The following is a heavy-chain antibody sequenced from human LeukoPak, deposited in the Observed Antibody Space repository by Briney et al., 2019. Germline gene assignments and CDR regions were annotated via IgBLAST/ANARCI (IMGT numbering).Heavy chain of an antibody. CDR3: ARGTVQGLMAYYYYMDV. V-gene: IGHV3-53*01. J-gene: IGHJ6*03. D-gene: IGHD3-10*01. CDR1: GFTVSSNY. CDR2: LYSGSST. Sequence: GGSLRLSCAASGFTVSSNYMSWVRQAPGKGLEWVSVLYSGSSTYYADSVTGRFTISRDNSKDTPYLQMNSLSAEDTAVYYCARGTVQGLMAYYYYMDVWGKGTTVTVSS.